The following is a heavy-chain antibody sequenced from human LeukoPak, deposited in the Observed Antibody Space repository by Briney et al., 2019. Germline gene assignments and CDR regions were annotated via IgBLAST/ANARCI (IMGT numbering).Heavy chain of an antibody. Sequence: GGSLRLSCEASGLNFSNYGMSWVRQAPGKGLEWVSAISGSGGSTYYADSVKGRFTISRDNSKNTLYLQMNSLRAEDTAVYYCAKDPYKVVVAAQGFDPWGQGTLVTVSS. CDR2: ISGSGGST. CDR3: AKDPYKVVVAAQGFDP. V-gene: IGHV3-23*01. D-gene: IGHD2-15*01. J-gene: IGHJ5*02. CDR1: GLNFSNYG.